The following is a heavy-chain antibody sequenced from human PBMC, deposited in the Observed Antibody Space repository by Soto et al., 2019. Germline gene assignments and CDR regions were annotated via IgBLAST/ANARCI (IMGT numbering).Heavy chain of an antibody. V-gene: IGHV3-73*01. CDR1: GFTFSGSA. CDR2: IRSKANSYAT. Sequence: GSLRLSCAASGFTFSGSAMHWVRQASGKGLEWIGRIRSKANSYATAYAASVKGRFTISRDDSKNTVYLQMNSLITEDTAVFYCTRMVYDILTGYSDDAFDIWGQGTMVTVSS. J-gene: IGHJ3*02. CDR3: TRMVYDILTGYSDDAFDI. D-gene: IGHD3-9*01.